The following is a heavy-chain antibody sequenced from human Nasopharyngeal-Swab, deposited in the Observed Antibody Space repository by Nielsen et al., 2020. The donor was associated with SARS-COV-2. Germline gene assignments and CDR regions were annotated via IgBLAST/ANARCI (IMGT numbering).Heavy chain of an antibody. D-gene: IGHD2-15*01. CDR2: IRSKAYGGTT. Sequence: WIRQPPGKGLEWVGFIRSKAYGGTTEYAASVKGRFTISRDKSKSIAYLQMNSLKTEDTAVYYCTRHIGYCSGGSCYSVDAFDIWGQGTMVTVSS. CDR3: TRHIGYCSGGSCYSVDAFDI. J-gene: IGHJ3*02. V-gene: IGHV3-49*02.